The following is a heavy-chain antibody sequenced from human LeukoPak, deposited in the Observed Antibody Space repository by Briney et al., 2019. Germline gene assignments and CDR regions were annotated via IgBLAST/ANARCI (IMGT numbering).Heavy chain of an antibody. Sequence: GGSLRLSCAASGFTFSSYAMHWVRQAPGKGLEWVAVISYDGSDYYADPVKGRFIISRDNSRDTLYLEMNSLRTEDRAVYYCARDRTHCGGDCYGAFDIWGQGTMVTVSS. CDR3: ARDRTHCGGDCYGAFDI. J-gene: IGHJ3*02. CDR1: GFTFSSYA. CDR2: ISYDGSD. D-gene: IGHD2-21*02. V-gene: IGHV3-30-3*01.